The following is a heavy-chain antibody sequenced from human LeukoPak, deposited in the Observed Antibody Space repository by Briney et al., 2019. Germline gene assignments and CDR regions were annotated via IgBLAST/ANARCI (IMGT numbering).Heavy chain of an antibody. CDR2: IYTSGST. V-gene: IGHV4-4*07. CDR3: ARDSSPYDFWSGYYNLDY. D-gene: IGHD3-3*01. Sequence: PSETLSLTCTVSDGSISSYYWSWIRQPAGKGLEWIGRIYTSGSTNYNPSLKSRVTMSVDTSKNQFSLKLSSVTAADTAVYYCARDSSPYDFWSGYYNLDYWGQGTLVTVSS. CDR1: DGSISSYY. J-gene: IGHJ4*02.